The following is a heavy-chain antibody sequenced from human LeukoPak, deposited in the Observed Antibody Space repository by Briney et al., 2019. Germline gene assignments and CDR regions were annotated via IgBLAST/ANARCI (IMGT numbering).Heavy chain of an antibody. Sequence: GGSLRLPCAASGFTFSSYWMSWVRQAPGKGLEWVANIKQDGSEKYYVDSVKGRFTISRDNAKNSLYLQMNSLRAEDTAVYYCARDLVPWELRPWGQGTLVTVSS. V-gene: IGHV3-7*01. CDR3: ARDLVPWELRP. D-gene: IGHD1-26*01. J-gene: IGHJ4*02. CDR2: IKQDGSEK. CDR1: GFTFSSYW.